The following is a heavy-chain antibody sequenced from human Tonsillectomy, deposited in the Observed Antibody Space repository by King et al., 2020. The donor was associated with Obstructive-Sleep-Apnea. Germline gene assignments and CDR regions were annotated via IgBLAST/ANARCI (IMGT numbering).Heavy chain of an antibody. CDR1: GYTFTGYS. D-gene: IGHD5-24*01. CDR3: VRDGYNYFDY. CDR2: INPKSGGT. V-gene: IGHV1-2*02. J-gene: IGHJ4*02. Sequence: VQLVESGAEVKKPGASVKVSCRASGYTFTGYSMHWVRQAPGQGLEWVGWINPKSGGTNYAQNFLGRVTMTRDTSVSTAYMEVGRLRSDDTAVYYCVRDGYNYFDYWGQGALVTVSS.